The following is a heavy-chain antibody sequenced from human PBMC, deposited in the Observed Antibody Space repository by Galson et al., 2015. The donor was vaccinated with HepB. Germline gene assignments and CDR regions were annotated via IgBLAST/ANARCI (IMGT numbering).Heavy chain of an antibody. CDR1: GFTFSSYT. V-gene: IGHV3-30*04. CDR2: ITYDGRDK. D-gene: IGHD4-11*01. J-gene: IGHJ3*02. CDR3: ARDILPTTIGAFDI. Sequence: SLRLSCAASGFTFSSYTMHWVRQAPGKGLEWVAVITYDGRDKYYADSVQGRFTISRDNSKNTLYLQMNSLRAEDTALYYCARDILPTTIGAFDIWGQGTMVTVSS.